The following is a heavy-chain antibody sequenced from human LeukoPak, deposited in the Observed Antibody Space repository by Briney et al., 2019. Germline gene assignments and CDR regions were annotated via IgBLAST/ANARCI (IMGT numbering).Heavy chain of an antibody. CDR2: IYYSGST. D-gene: IGHD2-21*02. CDR3: ARDGAYCGGDCKRGYFDL. J-gene: IGHJ2*01. CDR1: GGSISSSSYY. Sequence: SETLSLTCTVSGGSISSSSYYWGWIRQPPGKGLEWIGSIYYSGSTYYNPSLKSRVTISVDTPKNQFSLKLSSVTAADTAVYYCARDGAYCGGDCKRGYFDLWGRGTLVTVSS. V-gene: IGHV4-39*07.